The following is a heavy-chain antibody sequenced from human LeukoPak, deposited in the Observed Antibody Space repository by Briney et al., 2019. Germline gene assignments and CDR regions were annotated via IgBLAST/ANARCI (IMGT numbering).Heavy chain of an antibody. CDR2: ISVDGIHK. CDR3: AREGYTSGAAGGMDV. D-gene: IGHD6-25*01. Sequence: PGGSLRLSCAASGFTFSNSVFHWVRQAPVKGLEWGAVISVDGIHKSYADSVKGRFTISRDNSKNTVYLQMDSLRVEDTAVYYCAREGYTSGAAGGMDVWGRGTTVAVSS. J-gene: IGHJ6*04. V-gene: IGHV3-30*03. CDR1: GFTFSNSV.